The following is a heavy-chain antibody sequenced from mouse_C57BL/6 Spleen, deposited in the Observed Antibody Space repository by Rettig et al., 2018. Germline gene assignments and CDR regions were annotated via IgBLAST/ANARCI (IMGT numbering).Heavy chain of an antibody. CDR3: ARAVDWYFDV. Sequence: QSPEKSLEWIGEINPSTGGTTYNQKFKAKATLTVDKSSSTAYMQLKSLTSEDSAVYYCARAVDWYFDVWGTGTTVTVSS. D-gene: IGHD1-1*01. J-gene: IGHJ1*03. V-gene: IGHV1-42*01. CDR2: INPSTGGT.